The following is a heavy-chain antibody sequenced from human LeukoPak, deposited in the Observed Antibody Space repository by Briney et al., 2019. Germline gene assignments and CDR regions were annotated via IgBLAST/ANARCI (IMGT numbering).Heavy chain of an antibody. CDR3: ARARLAVAGYDY. J-gene: IGHJ4*02. CDR2: INSDGSST. V-gene: IGHV3-74*01. CDR1: GFTLSSYW. D-gene: IGHD6-19*01. Sequence: QPGGSLRLSCAASGFTLSSYWMHWVRQAPGKGLVWVSRINSDGSSTSYADSVRGRFTISRDNAKNTLYLQMNSLRAEDTAVYYCARARLAVAGYDYWGQGTLVTVSS.